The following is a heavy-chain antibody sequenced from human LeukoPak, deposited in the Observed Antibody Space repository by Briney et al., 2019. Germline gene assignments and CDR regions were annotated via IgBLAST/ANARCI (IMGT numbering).Heavy chain of an antibody. D-gene: IGHD6-19*01. V-gene: IGHV3-74*01. CDR3: ARMSSSGWLPGVDAFDI. Sequence: GGSLRLSCAASGFTFSSHWMHWVRQAPGKGLVWVSRINSDGSSTSYADSVKGRFTISRDNAKNTLYLQMNSLRAEDTAVYYCARMSSSGWLPGVDAFDIWGQGTMVTVSS. J-gene: IGHJ3*02. CDR1: GFTFSSHW. CDR2: INSDGSST.